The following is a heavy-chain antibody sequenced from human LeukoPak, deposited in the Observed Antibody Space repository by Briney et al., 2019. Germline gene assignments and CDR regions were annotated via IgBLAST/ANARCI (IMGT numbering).Heavy chain of an antibody. J-gene: IGHJ4*02. CDR2: VCYSGST. CDR1: GGSISNYY. Sequence: PSETLSLTCTVSGGSISNYYWNWIRQSPGKGLEWIGYVCYSGSTNSNPSLKSRVTISVDTSKNQFSLRLSSVTAADTAVYYCARVGQSYDFWSGYLDYWGQGTLVTVSS. D-gene: IGHD3-3*01. CDR3: ARVGQSYDFWSGYLDY. V-gene: IGHV4-59*01.